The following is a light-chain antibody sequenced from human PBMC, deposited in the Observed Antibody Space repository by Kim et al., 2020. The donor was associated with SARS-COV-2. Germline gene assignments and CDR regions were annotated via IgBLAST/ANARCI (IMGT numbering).Light chain of an antibody. CDR1: SSNIGNKA. J-gene: IGLJ3*02. V-gene: IGLV1-36*01. Sequence: QSVLTQPPSVSGAPRQSVTISCSGSSSNIGNKAVNWYQQLPGKAPKLLIYYDDLLPSGVSDRFSGSKSGTSASLAISGLQSEDEADYYCAAWDDSLDGWVFGGGTQLTVL. CDR2: YDD. CDR3: AAWDDSLDGWV.